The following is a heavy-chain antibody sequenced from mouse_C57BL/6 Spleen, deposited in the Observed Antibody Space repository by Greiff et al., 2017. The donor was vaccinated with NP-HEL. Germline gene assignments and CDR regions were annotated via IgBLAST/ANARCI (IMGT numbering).Heavy chain of an antibody. CDR3: AKDDYDGEGRFAY. J-gene: IGHJ3*01. CDR2: ISYDGSN. CDR1: GYSITSGYY. D-gene: IGHD2-4*01. Sequence: EVKLQESGPGLVKPSQSLSLTCSVTGYSITSGYYWNWIRQFPGNKLEWMGYISYDGSNNYNPSLKNRISITRDTSKNQFFLKLNSVTTEDTATYYCAKDDYDGEGRFAYWGQGTLVTVSA. V-gene: IGHV3-6*01.